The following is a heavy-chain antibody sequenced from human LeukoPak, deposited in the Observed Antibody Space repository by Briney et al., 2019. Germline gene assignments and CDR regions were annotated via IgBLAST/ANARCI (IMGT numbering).Heavy chain of an antibody. V-gene: IGHV4-34*01. D-gene: IGHD6-19*01. J-gene: IGHJ4*02. CDR1: GGSFSGYY. Sequence: ASETLSLTCAVYGGSFSGYYWSWIRQPPGKGLGWIGEINHSGSTNYNPSLKSRVTISVDTSKNQFSLKLSSVTAADTAVYYCARLEYSSGWYSDYWGQGTLVTVSS. CDR2: INHSGST. CDR3: ARLEYSSGWYSDY.